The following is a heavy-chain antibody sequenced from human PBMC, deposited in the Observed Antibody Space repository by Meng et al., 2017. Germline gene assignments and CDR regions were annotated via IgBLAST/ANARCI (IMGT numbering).Heavy chain of an antibody. J-gene: IGHJ3*02. Sequence: GESLKISCAASGFTFSSYSMNWVRQAPGKGLEWVSYISSSGSTIYYADSVKGRFTISRDNAKNSLYLQMNSLRAEDTAVYYCAREADYYYDSSGYYPLDAFDIWGQGTMVTVSS. CDR3: AREADYYYDSSGYYPLDAFDI. D-gene: IGHD3-22*01. V-gene: IGHV3-48*04. CDR2: ISSSGSTI. CDR1: GFTFSSYS.